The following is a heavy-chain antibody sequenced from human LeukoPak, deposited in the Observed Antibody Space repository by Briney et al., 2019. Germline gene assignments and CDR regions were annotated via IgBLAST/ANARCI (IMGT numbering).Heavy chain of an antibody. Sequence: PGGFLIFSSAAPGFTFSSFSLHWVRKAPGTGLACVAYINNSGNIIYYADSVKGRFAISRDNAKNSVYLQMDSLRDGDTAVYYCVRGYFYYMDVWGKGITVTVSS. CDR2: INNSGNII. D-gene: IGHD2-21*01. J-gene: IGHJ6*03. CDR1: GFTFSSFS. CDR3: VRGYFYYMDV. V-gene: IGHV3-48*02.